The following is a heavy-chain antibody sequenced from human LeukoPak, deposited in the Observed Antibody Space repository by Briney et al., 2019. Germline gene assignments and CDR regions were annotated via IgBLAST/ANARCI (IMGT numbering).Heavy chain of an antibody. J-gene: IGHJ3*02. CDR2: INAYNGNT. D-gene: IGHD3-10*01. V-gene: IGHV1-18*01. Sequence: GASVKVSCKASGYTFTSYGFSWVRQAPGQGLEWMGWINAYNGNTNYAQKLQDRVTMTRDTSTSTAYMELRSLKSDDTAVYYCARSLGRFGEMYDAFDIWGQGTMVTLSS. CDR1: GYTFTSYG. CDR3: ARSLGRFGEMYDAFDI.